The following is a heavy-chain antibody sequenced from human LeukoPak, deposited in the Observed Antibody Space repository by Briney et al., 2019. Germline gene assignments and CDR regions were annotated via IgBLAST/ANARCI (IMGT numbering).Heavy chain of an antibody. D-gene: IGHD3-3*01. CDR2: IYYSGST. V-gene: IGHV4-59*01. CDR3: ARGGYDFWSGYRDAFDI. J-gene: IGHJ3*02. CDR1: GGSISSYY. Sequence: SETLSLTCTVSGGSISSYYWSWIRQPPGKGLEWIGYIYYSGSTNYNPSLKSRVTISVDTSKNQFPLKLSSVTAADTAVYYCARGGYDFWSGYRDAFDIWGQGTMVTVSS.